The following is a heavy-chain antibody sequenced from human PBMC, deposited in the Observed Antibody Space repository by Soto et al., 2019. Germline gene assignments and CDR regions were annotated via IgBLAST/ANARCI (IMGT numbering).Heavy chain of an antibody. V-gene: IGHV4-30-4*01. J-gene: IGHJ6*02. Sequence: SETLSLTCTVSGGSISSGDYYWSWIRQPPGKGLEWIGYIYYSGSTYYNPSLKSRVTISVDTSKNQFSLKLSSVTAADTAVYYCARSPDSSGYYPRRYYYGMDVWGQGTLVTVSS. CDR1: GGSISSGDYY. D-gene: IGHD3-22*01. CDR3: ARSPDSSGYYPRRYYYGMDV. CDR2: IYYSGST.